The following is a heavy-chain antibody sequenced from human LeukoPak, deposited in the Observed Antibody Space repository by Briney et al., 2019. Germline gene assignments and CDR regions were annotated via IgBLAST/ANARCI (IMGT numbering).Heavy chain of an antibody. D-gene: IGHD3-10*01. CDR1: GYTLTELS. CDR2: FDPEDGET. V-gene: IGHV1-24*01. J-gene: IGHJ4*02. CDR3: ARGLTFKRGVIDY. Sequence: ASVKVSCKVSGYTLTELSMHWVRQAPGKGLEWMGDFDPEDGETIYAQKFQGRVTMTEDTSTDTAYMELSSLRSEDTAVCYCARGLTFKRGVIDYWGQGTLVTVSS.